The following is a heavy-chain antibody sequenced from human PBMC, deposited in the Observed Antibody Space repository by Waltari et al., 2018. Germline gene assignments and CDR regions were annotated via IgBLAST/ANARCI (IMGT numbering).Heavy chain of an antibody. V-gene: IGHV4-34*01. J-gene: IGHJ2*01. D-gene: IGHD6-6*01. CDR3: ARGRDVGQLVESWYFDL. CDR1: GGSFSGYY. CDR2: INHSGST. Sequence: QVQLQQWGAGLLKPSETLSLTCAVYGGSFSGYYWSWIRQPPGKGLEWIGEINHSGSTNYNPSLKSRVTISVDTSKNQFSLKLSSVTAADTAVYYCARGRDVGQLVESWYFDLWGRGTLVTVSS.